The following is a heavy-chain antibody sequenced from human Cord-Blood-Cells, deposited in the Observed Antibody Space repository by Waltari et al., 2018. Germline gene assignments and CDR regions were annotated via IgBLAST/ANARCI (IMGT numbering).Heavy chain of an antibody. Sequence: QVQLVQSGAEVKQSGASVKVSCKASGYPFTGYSMHWVRQAPGQGLEWMGWINPNSGGTNYAQKFQGWVTMTRDTSISTAYMELSRLRSDDTAVYYCARDKLGMGMDIWGQGTMVTVSS. D-gene: IGHD7-27*01. V-gene: IGHV1-2*04. CDR1: GYPFTGYS. CDR3: ARDKLGMGMDI. J-gene: IGHJ3*02. CDR2: INPNSGGT.